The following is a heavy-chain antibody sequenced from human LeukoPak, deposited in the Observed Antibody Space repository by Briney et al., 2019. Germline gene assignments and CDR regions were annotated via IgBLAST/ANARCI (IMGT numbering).Heavy chain of an antibody. D-gene: IGHD1-26*01. Sequence: PGGSLRLSCAAPGFTFSIYNMNWVRQTPGKGLEWVSLISSSSGYIYYTDSVKGRFTISRDNAKNSLYLQMNSLRAEDSAVYYCARGSEWEPLYYFDYWGQGSLVTVSS. CDR2: ISSSSGYI. V-gene: IGHV3-21*06. J-gene: IGHJ4*02. CDR1: GFTFSIYN. CDR3: ARGSEWEPLYYFDY.